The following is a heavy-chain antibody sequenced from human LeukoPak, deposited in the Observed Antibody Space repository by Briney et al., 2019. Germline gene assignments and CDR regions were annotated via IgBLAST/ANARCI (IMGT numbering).Heavy chain of an antibody. CDR2: LSWDGGSE. Sequence: PGGSLRLSCAAPGFTFDDYSMHWVRQRPGKGLEWVSLLSWDGGSEYYADSVRGRFTISRDNRRGSLFLQMKSLKTEDSALYFCARDRGGNTAGFDSWGQGTLVTVSS. CDR3: ARDRGGNTAGFDS. CDR1: GFTFDDYS. J-gene: IGHJ4*02. V-gene: IGHV3-43*01. D-gene: IGHD4-23*01.